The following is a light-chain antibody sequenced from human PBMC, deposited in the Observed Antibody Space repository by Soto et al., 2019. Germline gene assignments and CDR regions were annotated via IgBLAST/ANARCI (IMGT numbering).Light chain of an antibody. CDR1: SSDVGGYNY. V-gene: IGLV2-14*01. CDR3: GSYTSSSPCV. J-gene: IGLJ1*01. CDR2: DVS. Sequence: QSALTQPASVSGSPGQSITISCTGTSSDVGGYNYVSWYQQHPGKAPKLMIYDVSNRPSGVSNRFSGSKSGNTASLTISGLQAEDEADYYCGSYTSSSPCVFGTGTKLTVL.